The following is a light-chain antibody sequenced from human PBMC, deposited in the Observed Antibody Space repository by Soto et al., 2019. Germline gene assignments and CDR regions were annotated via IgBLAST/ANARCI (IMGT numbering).Light chain of an antibody. CDR1: QTISHW. J-gene: IGKJ1*01. V-gene: IGKV1-5*01. Sequence: DIHLTQSPSTLSASVGDGVTITCRASQTISHWLAWYQQKPGKAPKLLIFDASSLEDGVPSRFSGSGSGTEFTLTITGLQPDHFATYYCQQYNTYWTFGQGTKVDIK. CDR2: DAS. CDR3: QQYNTYWT.